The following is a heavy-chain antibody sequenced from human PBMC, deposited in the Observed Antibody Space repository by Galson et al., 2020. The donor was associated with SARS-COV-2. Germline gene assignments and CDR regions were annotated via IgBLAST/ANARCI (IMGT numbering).Heavy chain of an antibody. Sequence: SETLSLTCTVSGVSVRSGDYYWNWIRQPPGKGLEWIGYVYYSGTTDYTPSLRGRLSISSDASKNQFSLTLRSVTAADPAVYYCAYTPPDPYSNDWSFVSWGQGTLVAVSS. D-gene: IGHD3-9*01. CDR2: VYYSGTT. CDR3: AYTPPDPYSNDWSFVS. V-gene: IGHV4-30-4*01. CDR1: GVSVRSGDYY. J-gene: IGHJ5*02.